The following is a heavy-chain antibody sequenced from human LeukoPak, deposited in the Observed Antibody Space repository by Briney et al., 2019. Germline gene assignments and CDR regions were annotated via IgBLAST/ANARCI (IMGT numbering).Heavy chain of an antibody. V-gene: IGHV3-30*18. CDR2: ISYDGSNK. Sequence: GGSLRLSCAASGFTFSSDGMHWVRQAPSKGLEWVAVISYDGSNKYYADSVKGRFTISRDNSKNTLYLQMNSLRAEDTAVYYCAKDLIFGVGCLDYWGQGTLVTVSS. CDR3: AKDLIFGVGCLDY. CDR1: GFTFSSDG. D-gene: IGHD3-3*01. J-gene: IGHJ4*02.